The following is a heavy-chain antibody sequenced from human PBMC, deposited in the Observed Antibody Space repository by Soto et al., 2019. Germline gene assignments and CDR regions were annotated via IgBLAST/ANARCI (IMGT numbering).Heavy chain of an antibody. Sequence: SETLSLTCTVSGGSITSSPSYWGWIRQPPGKGLEWIGSTYFGGSTYYNPSLTGRVTISVGTSKNQVSLNLNSVTAADTAVYYCARPRHHTALVFDYWGQGALVTVSS. V-gene: IGHV4-39*01. CDR2: TYFGGST. D-gene: IGHD2-8*02. CDR3: ARPRHHTALVFDY. CDR1: GGSITSSPSY. J-gene: IGHJ4*02.